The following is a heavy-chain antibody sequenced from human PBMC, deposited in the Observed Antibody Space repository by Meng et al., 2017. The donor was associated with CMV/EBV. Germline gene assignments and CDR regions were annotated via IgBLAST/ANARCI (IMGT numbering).Heavy chain of an antibody. CDR2: FYYSGST. Sequence: SETLPLSCTVSGGSISSCSYYWGWLRQPPGKGLVWFGSFYYSGSTYYNPSLKSRVTISVDRSKNQFALNLSSVTAADTAVYYCARGNSYDSSGYYYGARDVWGQGTTVTVSS. CDR3: ARGNSYDSSGYYYGARDV. V-gene: IGHV4-39*06. D-gene: IGHD3-22*01. J-gene: IGHJ6*02. CDR1: GGSISSCSYY.